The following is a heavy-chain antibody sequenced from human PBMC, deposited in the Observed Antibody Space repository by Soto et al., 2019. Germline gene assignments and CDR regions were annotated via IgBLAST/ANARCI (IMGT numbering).Heavy chain of an antibody. CDR3: AKGQPATVTSFDA. V-gene: IGHV3-23*01. J-gene: IGHJ4*02. Sequence: GGSLRLSCAASGFTFSTYAMSWVRQAPGKGLEWVSGISGSGGSTYYADSVKGRFTISRDKSKSMLYLQMNVLRAEDTAIYYCAKGQPATVTSFDAWGQGTLVTGSS. CDR2: ISGSGGST. D-gene: IGHD2-21*02. CDR1: GFTFSTYA.